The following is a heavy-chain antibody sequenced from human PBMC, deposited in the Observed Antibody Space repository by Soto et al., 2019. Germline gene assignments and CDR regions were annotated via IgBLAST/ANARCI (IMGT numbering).Heavy chain of an antibody. D-gene: IGHD2-15*01. CDR3: AKDKVDQNSGWDPFDI. CDR1: GFTFSDYA. V-gene: IGHV3-23*01. J-gene: IGHJ3*02. CDR2: LGGSNSDT. Sequence: EEQLLESGGGLVQPGGSLRLSCAASGFTFSDYAMSWVRQAPGKGLEWVSGLGGSNSDTHYAASVEGRFTVSRDNSRSTLFLQMNSLRVEDTAVYYCAKDKVDQNSGWDPFDIWGQGTMVTVSA.